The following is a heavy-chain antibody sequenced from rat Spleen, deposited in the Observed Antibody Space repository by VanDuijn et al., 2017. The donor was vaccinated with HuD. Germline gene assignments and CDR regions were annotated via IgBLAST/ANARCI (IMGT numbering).Heavy chain of an antibody. CDR1: GFTFSNFG. V-gene: IGHV5-19*01. Sequence: EVQLVESGGGLVQPGRSLKLSCAASGFTFSNFGLHWIRQAPTKGLEWVASVSVSGGSTYYRDSVKGRFTISRDNAKSTLYLQMDSLRSEDTATYYCASHGPRISRFAYWGQGTLVTVSS. J-gene: IGHJ3*01. D-gene: IGHD1-6*01. CDR3: ASHGPRISRFAY. CDR2: VSVSGGST.